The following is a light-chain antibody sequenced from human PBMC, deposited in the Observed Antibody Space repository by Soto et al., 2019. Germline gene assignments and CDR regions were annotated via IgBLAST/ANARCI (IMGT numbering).Light chain of an antibody. Sequence: QSVLTQPPSVSGAPGQRVTISCTGSSSNIGAGYDVPWYQQLPGTAPKLLIYGNSNRPSGVPDRFSGSKSGTAASLAITGLQADDEADYYCQYYDSSLTLFGGGTKLTVL. CDR3: QYYDSSLTL. V-gene: IGLV1-40*01. J-gene: IGLJ2*01. CDR2: GNS. CDR1: SSNIGAGYD.